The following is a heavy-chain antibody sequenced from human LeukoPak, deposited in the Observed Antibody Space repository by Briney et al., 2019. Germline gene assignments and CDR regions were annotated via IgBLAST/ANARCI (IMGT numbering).Heavy chain of an antibody. V-gene: IGHV6-1*01. CDR2: TYYRSKWYN. CDR3: ARDLGTTGWHTFDY. J-gene: IGHJ4*02. Sequence: SQTLSLTCAVSGDSVSSKNGAWNWIKQSPSRGLDWLGRTYYRSKWYNAYSDSMQGRMTISQDTSKNQYSLHLNSVTPDDTAVYYCARDLGTTGWHTFDYWGQGTLVTVSS. CDR1: GDSVSSKNGA. D-gene: IGHD6-19*01.